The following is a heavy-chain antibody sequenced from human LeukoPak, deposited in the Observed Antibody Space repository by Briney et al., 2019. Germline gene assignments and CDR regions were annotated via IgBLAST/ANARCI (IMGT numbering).Heavy chain of an antibody. D-gene: IGHD6-19*01. Sequence: GASVKVSCKASGYTFTSYDINWVRQATGQGLEWVGWMNPNSGNTGYAQEFQGRVTMTRNTSISTAYMELSSLRSEDTAVYYCARLHSSGWYGGDAFDIWGQGTMVTVSS. CDR2: MNPNSGNT. V-gene: IGHV1-8*01. CDR1: GYTFTSYD. J-gene: IGHJ3*02. CDR3: ARLHSSGWYGGDAFDI.